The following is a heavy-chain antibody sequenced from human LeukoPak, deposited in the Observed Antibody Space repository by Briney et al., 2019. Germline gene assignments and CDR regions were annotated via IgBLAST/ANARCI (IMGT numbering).Heavy chain of an antibody. Sequence: ASVKVSCKASGYTFTSYDINWVRQATAQGLEWMGWMNPNSGNTGYAQKFQGRVTMTRNTSISTAYMELSSLRSEDTAVYYCARRDSNYYYYYYMDVWGKGTTVTVSS. J-gene: IGHJ6*03. V-gene: IGHV1-8*01. CDR3: ARRDSNYYYYYYMDV. CDR1: GYTFTSYD. D-gene: IGHD4-11*01. CDR2: MNPNSGNT.